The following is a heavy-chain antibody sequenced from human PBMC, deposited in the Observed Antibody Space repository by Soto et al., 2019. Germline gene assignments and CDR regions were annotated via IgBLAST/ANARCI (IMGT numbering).Heavy chain of an antibody. CDR1: GFTVSSNY. D-gene: IGHD2-15*01. CDR2: IYSGGST. J-gene: IGHJ5*02. V-gene: IGHV3-53*01. CDR3: ARARGGPPFNGFDP. Sequence: EVQLVESGGGLIQPGGSLRLSCAASGFTVSSNYMSWVRQAPGKGLEWVSVIYSGGSTYYADSVKGRFTISRDNSKNTLYLQMNSLRAEDTAVYYFARARGGPPFNGFDPWGQGTLVTVSS.